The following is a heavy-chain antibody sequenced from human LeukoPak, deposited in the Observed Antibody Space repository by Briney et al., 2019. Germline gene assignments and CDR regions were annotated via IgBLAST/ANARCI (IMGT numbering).Heavy chain of an antibody. V-gene: IGHV3-30*03. CDR2: ISYDGSNK. D-gene: IGHD4-23*01. CDR1: GFTSSSYG. J-gene: IGHJ4*02. Sequence: PGGSLRLSCAASGFTSSSYGMHWVRLAPGKGLEWVAVISYDGSNKYYADSVKGRFTISRDNSENTLYLQMNSLRAEDTAVYYCALSADYGGNPLGYWGQGTLVTVSS. CDR3: ALSADYGGNPLGY.